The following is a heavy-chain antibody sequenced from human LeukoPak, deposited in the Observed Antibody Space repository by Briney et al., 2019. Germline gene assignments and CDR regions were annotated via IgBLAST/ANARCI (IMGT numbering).Heavy chain of an antibody. CDR2: INHSGST. D-gene: IGHD4-17*01. CDR3: ARLYGDRNYYYYYYYMDV. CDR1: GDSISRCPYY. Sequence: SETLSLTCTVYGDSISRCPYYWIWIRQPPGQGLKGIVSINHSGSTYYHPSLKSRVTISVDTSKNQFSLKLSSVTAADTAVYYCARLYGDRNYYYYYYYMDVWGKGTTVTVSS. V-gene: IGHV4-39*07. J-gene: IGHJ6*03.